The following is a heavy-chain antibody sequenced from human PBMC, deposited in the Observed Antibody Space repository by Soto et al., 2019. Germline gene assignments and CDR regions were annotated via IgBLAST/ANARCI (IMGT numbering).Heavy chain of an antibody. J-gene: IGHJ4*02. Sequence: QLQPQDSGPGLAKPSETLSLTCTGSGDSISSSPFYWGWIRQPPGKGLEWIGHINYNESTFYSPSLKSRVTRSVDKSTNQFSLTLTSVTAADTALYYCARHVSYCTRGSCYPHFDYWVQGALVTVSS. CDR1: GDSISSSPFY. V-gene: IGHV4-39*01. CDR3: ARHVSYCTRGSCYPHFDY. CDR2: INYNEST. D-gene: IGHD2-15*01.